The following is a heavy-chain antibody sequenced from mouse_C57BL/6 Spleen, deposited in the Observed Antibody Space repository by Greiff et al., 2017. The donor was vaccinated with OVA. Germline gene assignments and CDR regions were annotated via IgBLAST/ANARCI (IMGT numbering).Heavy chain of an antibody. CDR2: IRLKSDNYAT. CDR3: TDYYYGRRY. J-gene: IGHJ4*01. CDR1: GFTFSNYW. D-gene: IGHD1-1*01. V-gene: IGHV6-3*01. Sequence: EVKLVESGGGLVQPGGSMKLSCVASGFTFSNYWMNWVRQSPEKGLEWVAQIRLKSDNYATHYAESVKGRFTISRDDSKSSVYLQMNNLRAEDTGIYYCTDYYYGRRYWGQGTSVTVSS.